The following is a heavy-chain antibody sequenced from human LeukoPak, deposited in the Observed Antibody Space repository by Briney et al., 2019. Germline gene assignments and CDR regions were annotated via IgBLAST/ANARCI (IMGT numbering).Heavy chain of an antibody. Sequence: PGGSLRLSCAASGFTFSSYSRNWVRQAPGKGLEWASYISSSSSTIYYADSVKGRFTISRDNAKNSLYLQMNSLRAEDTAVYYCARSANSGSCCWRQGTLVTVSS. CDR3: ARSANSGSCC. V-gene: IGHV3-48*01. CDR2: ISSSSSTI. J-gene: IGHJ4*02. CDR1: GFTFSSYS. D-gene: IGHD1-26*01.